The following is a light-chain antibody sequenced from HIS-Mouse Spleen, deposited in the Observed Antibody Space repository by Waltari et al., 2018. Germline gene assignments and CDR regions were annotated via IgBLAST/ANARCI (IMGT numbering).Light chain of an antibody. CDR1: ALPKNY. J-gene: IGLJ2*01. CDR2: EDS. Sequence: SYELTQPPSVSESPGQTARLTCSGDALPKNYANWYQQKSGQAPVLVIYEDSKRPSGIPERFSGSSSGTMATLTISGAQVEDEADYYCYSTDSSGNHRVFGGGTKLTVL. V-gene: IGLV3-10*01. CDR3: YSTDSSGNHRV.